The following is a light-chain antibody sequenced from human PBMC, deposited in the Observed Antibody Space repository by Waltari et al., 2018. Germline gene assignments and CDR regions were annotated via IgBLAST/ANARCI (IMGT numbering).Light chain of an antibody. CDR1: QRVSSY. CDR2: DAS. CDR3: QQRSNWPPLFT. Sequence: EIVLTQSPATLSLSPGERATLSCRASQRVSSYLAWYQQKPGQAPRLPIYDASNRATGIPARFSGSGAGTDFTLTISSLEPEDFAVYYCQQRSNWPPLFTFGPGTKVDIK. V-gene: IGKV3-11*01. J-gene: IGKJ3*01.